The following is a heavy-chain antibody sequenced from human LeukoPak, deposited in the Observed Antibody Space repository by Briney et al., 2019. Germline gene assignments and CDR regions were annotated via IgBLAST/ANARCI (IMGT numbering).Heavy chain of an antibody. CDR3: ARDGYNLWGYFDY. D-gene: IGHD5-24*01. J-gene: IGHJ4*02. CDR2: IWYDGSNK. V-gene: IGHV3-33*01. Sequence: GGSLRLSCAASGFTFSSYGMHWVRQAPGKGLEWVAVIWYDGSNKYYADSVKGRFTISRDNSKNTLYLQMNSLRAEDTAVYYCARDGYNLWGYFDYWGQGTLVTVSS. CDR1: GFTFSSYG.